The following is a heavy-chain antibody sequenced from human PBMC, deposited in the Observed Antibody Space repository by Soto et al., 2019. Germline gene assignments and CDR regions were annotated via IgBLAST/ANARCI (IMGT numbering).Heavy chain of an antibody. D-gene: IGHD3-3*01. CDR2: INPDTGDR. CDR1: GYTFTDSH. Sequence: ASVKVSCKASGYTFTDSHIHWVRQAPGQGLEWMGWINPDTGDRNYAQRFQGRLTLTRDTSISTAYMALTRLTSDDTAVYCCARAYDLVCDSWDQGTLVTVCS. J-gene: IGHJ4*02. CDR3: ARAYDLVCDS. V-gene: IGHV1-2*02.